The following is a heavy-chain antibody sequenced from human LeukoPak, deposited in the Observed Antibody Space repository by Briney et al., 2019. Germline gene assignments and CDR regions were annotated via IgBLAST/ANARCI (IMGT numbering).Heavy chain of an antibody. CDR2: MNAKSGDT. J-gene: IGHJ4*02. CDR3: AAERRGNYRLDY. V-gene: IGHV1-2*02. CDR1: GIAFTDYW. Sequence: GASVKVSCKASGIAFTDYWIHWVRQAPGQGPEWMGCMNAKSGDTNYIENFQGRVTMTRDTSISTAYMELGGLRFDDTAVYYCAAERRGNYRLDYWGQGALVTVSS. D-gene: IGHD3-16*02.